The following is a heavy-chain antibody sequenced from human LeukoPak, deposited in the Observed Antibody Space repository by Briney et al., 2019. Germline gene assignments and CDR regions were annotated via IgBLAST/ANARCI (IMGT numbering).Heavy chain of an antibody. V-gene: IGHV4-38-2*01. D-gene: IGHD3-3*02. J-gene: IGHJ4*02. CDR1: GYSISSGHY. Sequence: SETLSLTCDVSGYSISSGHYWGWIRQPPGKELEGIGSLSDGGAPDYNPSLKSRVSMSIDTSKNQFSLRLRYLTAADTAIYYCGTSDSGSIFGVVFGFWGQGTLVTVSS. CDR3: GTSDSGSIFGVVFGF. CDR2: LSDGGAP.